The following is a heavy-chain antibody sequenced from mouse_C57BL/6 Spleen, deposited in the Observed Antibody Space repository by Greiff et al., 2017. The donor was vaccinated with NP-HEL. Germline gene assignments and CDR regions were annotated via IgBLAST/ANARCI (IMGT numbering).Heavy chain of an antibody. V-gene: IGHV1-69*01. CDR3: ARSRLRLGAMDY. J-gene: IGHJ4*01. CDR2: IDPSDSYT. Sequence: QVQLQQPGAELVMPGASVKLSCKASGYTFTSYWMHWVKQRPGQGLEWIGEIDPSDSYTNYNQKFKGKSTLTVDKSSSTAYMQLSSLTSEDSAVYYCARSRLRLGAMDYWGQGTSVTVSS. D-gene: IGHD3-2*02. CDR1: GYTFTSYW.